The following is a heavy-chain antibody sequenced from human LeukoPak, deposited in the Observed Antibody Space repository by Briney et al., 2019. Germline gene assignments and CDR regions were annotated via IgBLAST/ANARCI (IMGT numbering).Heavy chain of an antibody. CDR1: GYTFTSYG. CDR3: ARDQGVGATAANWFDP. D-gene: IGHD1-26*01. Sequence: ASVKVSGKASGYTFTSYGISWVRQAPGQGLEWMGWISAYNGDTNYAQKLQGRVTMTTDTSTSTAYMELRSLRSDDTAVYYCARDQGVGATAANWFDPWGQGTLVTVSS. J-gene: IGHJ5*02. CDR2: ISAYNGDT. V-gene: IGHV1-18*01.